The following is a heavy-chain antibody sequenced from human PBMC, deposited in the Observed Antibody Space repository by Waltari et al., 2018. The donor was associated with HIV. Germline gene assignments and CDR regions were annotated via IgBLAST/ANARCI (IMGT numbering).Heavy chain of an antibody. V-gene: IGHV4-39*01. J-gene: IGHJ4*02. D-gene: IGHD2-2*01. CDR1: GGSIPRNDFY. CDR3: ARRGDGFNQHARLDH. CDR2: MYNRGTT. Sequence: QLHLQESGPGLVKPSEPLALTCTVPGGSIPRNDFYWAWIRQPPGKGLEWIGLMYNRGTTDYNPSLKSRVSMSRDTSKNRFSLRLHSVTAADTAIYYCARRGDGFNQHARLDHWGPGTLVTVSS.